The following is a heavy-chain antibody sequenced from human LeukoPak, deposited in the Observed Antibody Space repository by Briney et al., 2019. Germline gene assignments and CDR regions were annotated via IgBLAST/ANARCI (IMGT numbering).Heavy chain of an antibody. J-gene: IGHJ4*02. CDR3: ARALTAGIGSGWYPSYFDY. Sequence: SETLSLTCTVSGGSISSSSYYWGWIRQPPGKGLEWIGSIYYSGSTYYNPSLKSRVTISVDTSKNQFSLKLSSVTAADTAVYYCARALTAGIGSGWYPSYFDYWGQGTLVTVSS. CDR1: GGSISSSSYY. V-gene: IGHV4-39*07. D-gene: IGHD6-19*01. CDR2: IYYSGST.